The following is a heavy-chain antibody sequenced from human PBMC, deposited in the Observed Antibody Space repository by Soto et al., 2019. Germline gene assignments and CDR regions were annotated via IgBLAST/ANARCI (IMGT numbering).Heavy chain of an antibody. V-gene: IGHV4-38-2*01. Sequence: SETLSLTCGVSGYSISSGYYWGWIRQSPGKGLEWIGSVFRNGSTSYNPSLKSRVTISVDTSKNQFSLKLNSVTAADTAVYYCARTTIGVAGTAWFDPWGQGTRGTVSS. D-gene: IGHD6-19*01. CDR2: VFRNGST. CDR3: ARTTIGVAGTAWFDP. J-gene: IGHJ5*02. CDR1: GYSISSGYY.